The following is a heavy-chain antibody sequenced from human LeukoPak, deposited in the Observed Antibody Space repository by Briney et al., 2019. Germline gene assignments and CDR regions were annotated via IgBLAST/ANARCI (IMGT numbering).Heavy chain of an antibody. V-gene: IGHV4-4*09. CDR3: ARGDFWSAYYSSYYYMDV. D-gene: IGHD3-3*01. J-gene: IGHJ6*03. Sequence: SETLSLTCTVSGGSISNYFRSWIRQPPGKGLEWIGYISTSGSTYYNPSLKSRVTISADTSKNHFSLKLSSVTAADTAVYYCARGDFWSAYYSSYYYMDVWGKGSTVTVSS. CDR1: GGSISNYF. CDR2: ISTSGST.